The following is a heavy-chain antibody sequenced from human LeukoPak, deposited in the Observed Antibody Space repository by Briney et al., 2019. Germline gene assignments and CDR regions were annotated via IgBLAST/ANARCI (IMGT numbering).Heavy chain of an antibody. Sequence: GGSLRLSCAASGFTVSSNYMSWVRQAPGKGLEWVSVMYSGDSTYYADSVKSRFTISRDNSKNTLYLQMDSLRAEDTAVYYCARSDYNLQHFDYWGQGTLVTVSS. J-gene: IGHJ4*02. CDR1: GFTVSSNY. D-gene: IGHD5-24*01. CDR3: ARSDYNLQHFDY. CDR2: MYSGDST. V-gene: IGHV3-66*02.